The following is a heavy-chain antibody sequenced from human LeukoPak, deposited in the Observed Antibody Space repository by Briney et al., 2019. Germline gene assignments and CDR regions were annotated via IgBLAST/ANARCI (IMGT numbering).Heavy chain of an antibody. CDR1: GFTFSDYY. CDR3: AGGTPGTWGFDY. CDR2: ISSSSDYT. V-gene: IGHV3-11*06. Sequence: GGSLILSCAASGFTFSDYYMSWIRQAPGEGLEWVSYISSSSDYTNYADSVKGRFTISRDNARNSLYLQMNSLRAEDTAVYYCAGGTPGTWGFDYWGQGILVTVSS. J-gene: IGHJ4*02. D-gene: IGHD1-1*01.